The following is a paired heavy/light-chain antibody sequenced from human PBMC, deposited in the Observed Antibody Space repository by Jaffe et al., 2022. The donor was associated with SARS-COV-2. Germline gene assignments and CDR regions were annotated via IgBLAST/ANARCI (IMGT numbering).Heavy chain of an antibody. CDR2: IYHGDIT. J-gene: IGHJ4*02. D-gene: IGHD3-3*01. CDR3: ARVKYDDFWSAYPGPYYFDY. Sequence: EVQLVESGGGLIQPGGSLRLSCAASGFTVSRNYMSWVRQAPGKGLEWVSVIYHGDITYYADSVKGRFTISRDNSNNMFNLQMNSLRADDTAVYYCARVKYDDFWSAYPGPYYFDYWGQGTLVTVSS. V-gene: IGHV3-53*01. CDR1: GFTVSRNY.
Light chain of an antibody. Sequence: EIVLTQSPVTLSLSPGERATLSCRASQSITYYLAWYQQKPGQAPRLLIYDASTRATGIPARFSGSGSGTDFTLTISSLEPEDFAVYYCQQRSNWPPYTFGQGTKLEIK. CDR2: DAS. CDR1: QSITYY. CDR3: QQRSNWPPYT. J-gene: IGKJ2*01. V-gene: IGKV3-11*01.